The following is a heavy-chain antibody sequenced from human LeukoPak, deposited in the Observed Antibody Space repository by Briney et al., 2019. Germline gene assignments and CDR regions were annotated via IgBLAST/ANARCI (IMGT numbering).Heavy chain of an antibody. CDR2: ISYDGSNK. CDR3: ARAMAWNYGY. V-gene: IGHV3-30*01. Sequence: PGGSLRLSCAASGFTFSSYAMHWVRQAPGKGLEWVAVISYDGSNKYYADSVKGRFTISRDNSKNTLYLQMNSLRAEDTAVYYCARAMAWNYGYWGQGTLVTVSS. J-gene: IGHJ4*02. CDR1: GFTFSSYA. D-gene: IGHD1-7*01.